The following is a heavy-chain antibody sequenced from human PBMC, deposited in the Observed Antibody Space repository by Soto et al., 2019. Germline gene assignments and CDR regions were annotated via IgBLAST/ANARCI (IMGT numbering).Heavy chain of an antibody. CDR3: ASGGGRMGLGVIPDY. CDR2: INHSGST. V-gene: IGHV4-34*01. D-gene: IGHD3-10*01. J-gene: IGHJ4*02. Sequence: QVQLQQWGAGLLKPSETLSLTCAVYGGSFSGYYWSWIRQPPGKGLEWSGEINHSGSTNYNPSLRSRETRSVDTSSSKFSQKLSTVPAAETAVYYCASGGGRMGLGVIPDYWGQGTLVTVSS. CDR1: GGSFSGYY.